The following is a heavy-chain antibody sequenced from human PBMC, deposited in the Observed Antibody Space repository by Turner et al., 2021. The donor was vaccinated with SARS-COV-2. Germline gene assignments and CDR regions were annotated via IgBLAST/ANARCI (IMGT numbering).Heavy chain of an antibody. CDR2: IGTGGDP. J-gene: IGHJ3*02. V-gene: IGHV3-13*05. Sequence: EVQLVESGGGLVQPGGSLRLSCAASGFTFSSYDMHWVRQGTGKCLEWVSGIGTGGDPYYPGSVKGRFTISRENAKNSLYLQMNSLRAGDTAVYYCARGRGYCSSTSCYTNDAFDIWGQGTMVTISS. D-gene: IGHD2-2*02. CDR3: ARGRGYCSSTSCYTNDAFDI. CDR1: GFTFSSYD.